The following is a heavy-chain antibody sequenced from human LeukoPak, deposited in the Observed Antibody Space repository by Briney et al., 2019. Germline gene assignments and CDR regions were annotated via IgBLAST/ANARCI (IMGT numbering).Heavy chain of an antibody. CDR2: IYYSGST. CDR3: ARGAYGGKDY. J-gene: IGHJ4*02. V-gene: IGHV4-59*01. D-gene: IGHD4-23*01. CDR1: GGSISSYY. Sequence: SETLSLTCTVSGGSISSYYWSWIRQPPGKGLEWIGYIYYSGSTNYNPSLKSRVTISVDTSKNQFSLKLSSVTAADTAVYYCARGAYGGKDYWGQGTLVTVSS.